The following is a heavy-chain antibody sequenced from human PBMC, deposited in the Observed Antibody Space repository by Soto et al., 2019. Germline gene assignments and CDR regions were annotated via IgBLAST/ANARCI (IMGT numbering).Heavy chain of an antibody. CDR2: VKPDGSEN. V-gene: IGHV3-7*01. CDR1: GFTISTYW. D-gene: IGHD4-4*01. CDR3: ARDHDYSNHDLWFDP. Sequence: GGSLRLSCAVSGFTISTYWMLWVRQAPGKGLEWVAIVKPDGSENLYVESVKGRFAISRDNSKNTLYLQMNSLRAEYTALYYCARDHDYSNHDLWFDPWGQGTLVTVSS. J-gene: IGHJ5*02.